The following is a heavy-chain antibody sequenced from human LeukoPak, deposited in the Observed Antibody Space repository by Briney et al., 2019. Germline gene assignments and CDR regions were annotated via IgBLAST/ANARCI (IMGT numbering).Heavy chain of an antibody. CDR1: GGSINNYY. J-gene: IGHJ3*02. Sequence: SETLSLTCTVSGGSINNYYWSWIRQPAGKGLEWIGRIYTRGSTNYNPSLKSRVTMSVDTSKNQFFLKLTSVTAADTAVYYCARGRYCSADICSGGDAFDIWGQGTMVSVSS. D-gene: IGHD2-15*01. CDR2: IYTRGST. CDR3: ARGRYCSADICSGGDAFDI. V-gene: IGHV4-4*07.